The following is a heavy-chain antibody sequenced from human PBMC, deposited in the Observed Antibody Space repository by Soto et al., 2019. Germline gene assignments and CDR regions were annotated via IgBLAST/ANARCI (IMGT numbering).Heavy chain of an antibody. CDR1: GFTFSSYS. CDR3: ASGGVSSSWYPYWFDP. Sequence: GGSLRLFCAASGFTFSSYSMNWVRQAPGKGLEWVSYISSSSSTIYYADSVKGRFTISRDNAKNSLYLQMNSLRAEDTAVYYCASGGVSSSWYPYWFDPWGQGTLVTVSS. J-gene: IGHJ5*02. CDR2: ISSSSSTI. V-gene: IGHV3-48*01. D-gene: IGHD6-13*01.